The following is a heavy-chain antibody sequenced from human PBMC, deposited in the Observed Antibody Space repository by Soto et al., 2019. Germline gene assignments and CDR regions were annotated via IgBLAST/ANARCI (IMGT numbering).Heavy chain of an antibody. CDR3: ARDDNSFYYYGMDV. D-gene: IGHD1-20*01. V-gene: IGHV3-33*01. CDR1: GFTFSSYG. Sequence: QVQLVESGGGVVQPGRSLRLSCAASGFTFSSYGMHWVRQAPGKGLEWVAVIWYDGSNKYYADSVKGRFTISRDKSKNTLYLQMYSLRAEDTAVYYCARDDNSFYYYGMDVWGQGTTVTVSS. J-gene: IGHJ6*02. CDR2: IWYDGSNK.